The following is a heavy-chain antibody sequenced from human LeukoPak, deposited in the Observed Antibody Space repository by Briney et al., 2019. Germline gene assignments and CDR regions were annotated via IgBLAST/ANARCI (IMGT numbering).Heavy chain of an antibody. CDR2: ISGRGGST. V-gene: IGHV3-23*01. CDR1: GITLSNYG. J-gene: IGHJ4*02. Sequence: GGSLRLSCAVSGITLSNYGMSWVRQAPGKGLEWVAGISGRGGSTNYADSVKGRFTISRDNPKNTLFLQMNSLRAEDTAVYFCAKRGVVIRVILVGFHREAYYFDSWGQGALVTVSS. CDR3: AKRGVVIRVILVGFHREAYYFDS. D-gene: IGHD2-21*01.